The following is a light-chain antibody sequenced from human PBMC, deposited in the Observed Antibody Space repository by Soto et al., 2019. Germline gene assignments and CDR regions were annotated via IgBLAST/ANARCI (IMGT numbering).Light chain of an antibody. CDR2: AAS. CDR3: KQYNYLPLS. V-gene: IGKV3-15*01. J-gene: IGKJ4*01. Sequence: EVGMTQSPATLSVSPGEIATLSCRASQGLGTNLAWYQQKPGQGPRLLIYAASTRATGVPARFSGSGSQTEFTLTISSLQSEDFVVYYCKQYNYLPLSLGGGTKVDIK. CDR1: QGLGTN.